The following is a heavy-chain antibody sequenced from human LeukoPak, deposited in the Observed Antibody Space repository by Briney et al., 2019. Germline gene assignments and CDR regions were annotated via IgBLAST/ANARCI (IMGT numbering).Heavy chain of an antibody. CDR2: IYYSGST. CDR3: ARTMVRGDAFDI. CDR1: GGSISSYY. J-gene: IGHJ3*02. D-gene: IGHD3-10*01. V-gene: IGHV4-59*01. Sequence: KPSETLSLTCTDSGGSISSYYWSWIRQPPGKGLEWIGYIYYSGSTNYNPSLKSRVTISVDTSKNQFSLKLSSVTAADTAVYYCARTMVRGDAFDIWGQGTMVTVSS.